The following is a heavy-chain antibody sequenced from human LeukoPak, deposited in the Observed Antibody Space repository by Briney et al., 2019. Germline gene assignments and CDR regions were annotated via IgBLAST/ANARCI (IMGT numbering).Heavy chain of an antibody. D-gene: IGHD6-13*01. CDR3: ARGVWSWYENAYFDY. CDR1: GYTYTSYA. CDR2: INAGNGNT. V-gene: IGHV1-3*01. Sequence: ASVKVSCKASGYTYTSYAMHWVRQAPGQRLEWMGWINAGNGNTKYSQKFQGRVTITRDTSASTAYMELSSLRSEDTAVYYCARGVWSWYENAYFDYWGQGTLVTVSS. J-gene: IGHJ4*02.